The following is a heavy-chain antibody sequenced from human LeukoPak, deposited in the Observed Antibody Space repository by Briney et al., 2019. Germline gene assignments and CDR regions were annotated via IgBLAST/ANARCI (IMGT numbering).Heavy chain of an antibody. Sequence: PSETLSLTCAVSGVSFNDYYWGWVRQTPGKGLEWIGEINHSGYTNDSPSLKSRVTLSIDTSRKQFSLNVRSVTVADTGIYYCTRMTTGHDYWGQGTLVTVSS. J-gene: IGHJ4*02. CDR3: TRMTTGHDY. CDR2: INHSGYT. CDR1: GVSFNDYY. D-gene: IGHD4-17*01. V-gene: IGHV4-34*01.